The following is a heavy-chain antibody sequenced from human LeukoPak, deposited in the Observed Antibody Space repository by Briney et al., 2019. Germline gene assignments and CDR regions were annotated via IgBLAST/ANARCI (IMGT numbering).Heavy chain of an antibody. D-gene: IGHD6-13*01. CDR1: GFTFSNAW. J-gene: IGHJ4*02. V-gene: IGHV3-15*01. CDR2: IKSKIDGGTT. Sequence: PGGSLRLSCAASGFTFSNAWMSWVRQAPGKGLEWVGRIKSKIDGGTTDYAAPVKGRFTISRDDSKNTLYLQMNSLKTEDTAVYYCTTGDSSSWYYFDYWGQGTLVTVSS. CDR3: TTGDSSSWYYFDY.